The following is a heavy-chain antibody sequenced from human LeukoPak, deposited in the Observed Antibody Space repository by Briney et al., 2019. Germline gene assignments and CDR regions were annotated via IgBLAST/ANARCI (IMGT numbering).Heavy chain of an antibody. CDR2: TYYRAKKYN. D-gene: IGHD3-10*01. CDR3: ARGGSGGRACDI. CDR1: GDSVSSNSAA. V-gene: IGHV6-1*01. J-gene: IGHJ3*02. Sequence: SQTLSLTCAISGDSVSSNSAASNWIRQSPSSGLEWLRRTYYRAKKYNDYAVSVKSRITINPDTSKNPFYLQLNSVTSEDTAVYYCARGGSGGRACDIWGQGTMVTVSS.